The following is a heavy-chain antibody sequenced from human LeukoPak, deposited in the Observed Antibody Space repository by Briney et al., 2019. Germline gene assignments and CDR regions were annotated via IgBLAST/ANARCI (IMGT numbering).Heavy chain of an antibody. V-gene: IGHV3-33*06. CDR1: GFTFSSYG. CDR2: IWYDGSNK. CDR3: AKLVTTLDY. D-gene: IGHD4-17*01. Sequence: GRSLRLSCAASGFTFSSYGMHWVRQAPGKGLEWVAVIWYDGSNKYYADSVKGRFTISRDDSKNTLYLQMNSLRAEDTAVYYCAKLVTTLDYWGQGTLVTVSS. J-gene: IGHJ4*02.